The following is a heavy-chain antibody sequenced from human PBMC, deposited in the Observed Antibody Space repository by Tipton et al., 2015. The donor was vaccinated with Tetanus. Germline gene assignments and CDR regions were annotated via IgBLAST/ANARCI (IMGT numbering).Heavy chain of an antibody. CDR1: GFTFSAYY. J-gene: IGHJ3*01. CDR3: ARRSYCTSTRCFDAFDL. CDR2: IFVSGST. D-gene: IGHD2-8*01. Sequence: LRLSCAASGFTFSAYYMSWIRQPPGKGLEWISYIFVSGSTNYNPALKSRVTISMDTSKNQISLNLTSVTAADTAVYFCARRSYCTSTRCFDAFDLWGPGTRVTVSS. V-gene: IGHV4-59*01.